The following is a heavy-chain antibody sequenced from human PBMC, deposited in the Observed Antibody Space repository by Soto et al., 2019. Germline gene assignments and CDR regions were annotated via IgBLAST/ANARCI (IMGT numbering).Heavy chain of an antibody. CDR1: GGSIGSSSYY. J-gene: IGHJ4*02. CDR2: IYYSGST. D-gene: IGHD3-10*01. Sequence: PSETLSLTCTVSGGSIGSSSYYWGWIRQPPGKGLEWMGSIYYSGSTYHNPSLKSRVTISVDTSKNQFSLKLSSVTAADTAVYYCARRRGSGDYDYWGQGTLVTVSS. CDR3: ARRRGSGDYDY. V-gene: IGHV4-39*01.